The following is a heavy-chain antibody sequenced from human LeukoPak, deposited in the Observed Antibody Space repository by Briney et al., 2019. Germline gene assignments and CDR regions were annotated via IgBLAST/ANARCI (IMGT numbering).Heavy chain of an antibody. V-gene: IGHV4-61*01. J-gene: IGHJ2*01. Sequence: PSQTLSLTCTVSGGSISSGSYYWSWIRQPPGKGLEWIGYIYYSGSTNYNPSLKSRVTISVDTSKNQFSLKLSSVTAADTAVYYCARGYWYFDLWGRGTLATVSS. CDR3: ARGYWYFDL. CDR1: GGSISSGSYY. CDR2: IYYSGST.